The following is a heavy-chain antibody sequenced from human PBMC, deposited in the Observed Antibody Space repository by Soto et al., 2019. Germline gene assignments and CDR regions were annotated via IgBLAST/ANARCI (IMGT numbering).Heavy chain of an antibody. CDR2: TYYRSKWYN. CDR3: AKNGAGLIVVVITLWGPAGY. Sequence: SQTLSLTCAISGDSVSSNSAAWNWIRQSPSRGLEWLGRTYYRSKWYNDYAVSVKSRITINPDTSKNQFSLQLNSVTPEDTAVYYCAKNGAGLIVVVITLWGPAGYWGQGTLVTVSS. J-gene: IGHJ4*02. V-gene: IGHV6-1*01. D-gene: IGHD3-22*01. CDR1: GDSVSSNSAA.